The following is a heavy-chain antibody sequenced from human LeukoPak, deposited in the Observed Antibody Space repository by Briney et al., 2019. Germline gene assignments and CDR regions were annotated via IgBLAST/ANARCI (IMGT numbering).Heavy chain of an antibody. Sequence: GGSLRLSCTASGFTFSSYWMTWVRQAPGKGLEWVANINENGSKKYYVDSVKGRFTISRDNAKNSLFLQMNSLGAEDTAVYYCARDASRGFGQWGQGTLVTVSS. CDR2: INENGSKK. CDR3: ARDASRGFGQ. J-gene: IGHJ4*02. CDR1: GFTFSSYW. V-gene: IGHV3-7*01. D-gene: IGHD3-10*01.